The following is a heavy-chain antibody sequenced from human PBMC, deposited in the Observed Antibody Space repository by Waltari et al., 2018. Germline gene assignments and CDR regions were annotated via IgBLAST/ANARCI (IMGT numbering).Heavy chain of an antibody. CDR1: GGSFSGYY. CDR2: IHHSGST. Sequence: QVQLQQWGTGLLKPSETLSLTCAVYGGSFSGYYWNWIRQPPGKGLEWIGEIHHSGSTNYNPSLKSRVTISGDTSKNQFSLKLNSVTAADTAVYDCARLAGALGDYWGQGTLVTVSS. V-gene: IGHV4-34*01. J-gene: IGHJ4*02. CDR3: ARLAGALGDY. D-gene: IGHD1-26*01.